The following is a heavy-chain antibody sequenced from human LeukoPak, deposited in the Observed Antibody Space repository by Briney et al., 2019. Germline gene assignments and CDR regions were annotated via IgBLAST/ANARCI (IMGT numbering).Heavy chain of an antibody. CDR3: ARGLRVDY. J-gene: IGHJ4*02. CDR2: INHSGST. CDR1: GGSFSGYY. Sequence: SETLSLTCAVYGGSFSGYYWSWIRQPPGKGLEWMAEINHSGSTNYNPSLKSRVTISVDTSKNQFSLKLSFVTAADTAVYYCARGLRVDYWGQGTLVTVSS. V-gene: IGHV4-34*01.